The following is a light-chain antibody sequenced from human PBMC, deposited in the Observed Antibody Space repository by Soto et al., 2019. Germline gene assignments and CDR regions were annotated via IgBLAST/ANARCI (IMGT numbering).Light chain of an antibody. CDR2: DVS. J-gene: IGLJ2*01. CDR1: SSDVGGYNY. V-gene: IGLV2-14*01. Sequence: QSALTQPASVSGSPGQSITISCTGTSSDVGGYNYVSWYQQHPVKAPKLMIYDVSDRPSGVSNRFSGSKSGNTASLTISGLQAEDEADYYCSSYTNSSSSPVVFGGGTQLTVL. CDR3: SSYTNSSSSPVV.